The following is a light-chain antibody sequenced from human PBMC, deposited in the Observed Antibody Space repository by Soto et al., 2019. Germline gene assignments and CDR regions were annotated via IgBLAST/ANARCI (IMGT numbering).Light chain of an antibody. V-gene: IGLV2-14*01. CDR1: SGDVGGYNY. CDR3: SSYTSSGTRV. J-gene: IGLJ3*02. CDR2: EVT. Sequence: QSALTQPASVSGSPGQSITISCTGTSGDVGGYNYVSWYQQHPGKAPKLMISEVTNRPSGVSNRLSGSKSGNTASLTISGLQAEDEADYYCSSYTSSGTRVFGGGTKVTVL.